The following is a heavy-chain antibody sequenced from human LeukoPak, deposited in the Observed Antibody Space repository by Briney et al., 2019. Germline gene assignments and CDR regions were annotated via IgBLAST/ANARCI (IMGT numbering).Heavy chain of an antibody. CDR3: ARWVRGYSAWFDP. CDR1: GGSFSGYY. CDR2: INHSGST. V-gene: IGHV4-34*01. J-gene: IGHJ5*02. Sequence: TSETLSLTCAVYGGSFSGYYWSWIRQPPGKGLEWIGEINHSGSTNYNPSLKSRVTISVDTSKNQFSLKLSSVTAADTAVYYCARWVRGYSAWFDPWGQGTLVTVSS. D-gene: IGHD5-18*01.